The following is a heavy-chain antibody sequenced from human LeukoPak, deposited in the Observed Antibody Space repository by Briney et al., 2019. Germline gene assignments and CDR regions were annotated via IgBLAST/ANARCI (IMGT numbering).Heavy chain of an antibody. D-gene: IGHD5-18*01. CDR1: GGSFSGYY. CDR3: ARQRIQLWLRYFDL. Sequence: SETLSLTCAVYGGSFSGYYWSWIRQPPGKGLEWIGEINHSGSTNYNPSLKSRVTISVDTSKNQFSLKLSSVTAADTAVYYCARQRIQLWLRYFDLWGRGTLVTVSS. CDR2: INHSGST. J-gene: IGHJ2*01. V-gene: IGHV4-34*01.